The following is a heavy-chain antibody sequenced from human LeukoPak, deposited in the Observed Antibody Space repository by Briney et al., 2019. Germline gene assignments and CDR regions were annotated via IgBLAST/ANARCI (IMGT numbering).Heavy chain of an antibody. CDR2: IHPLDFDT. J-gene: IGHJ6*03. CDR3: ARVLGGSSMDV. D-gene: IGHD1-26*01. CDR1: GYSFSSFW. V-gene: IGHV5-51*01. Sequence: PGESLKISCKVSGYSFSSFWIGWVRQMPEKGLEWMGIIHPLDFDTKYSPSFQGQVTISADKSIDTAYLQWSSLKASDTAMYDCARVLGGSSMDVWGKGTTVIVSS.